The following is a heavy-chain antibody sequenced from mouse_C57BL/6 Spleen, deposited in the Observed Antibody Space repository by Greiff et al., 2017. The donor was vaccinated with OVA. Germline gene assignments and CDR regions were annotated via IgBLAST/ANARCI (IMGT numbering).Heavy chain of an antibody. CDR2: ISSGGDYI. D-gene: IGHD1-1*01. J-gene: IGHJ2*01. CDR1: GFTFSSYA. CDR3: TRERDYYGSFYFDY. Sequence: EVQGVESGEGLVKPGGSLKLSCAASGFTFSSYAMSWVRQTPEKRLEWVAYISSGGDYIYYADTVKGRFTISRDNARNTLYLQMSSLKSEDTAMYYCTRERDYYGSFYFDYWGQGTTLTVSS. V-gene: IGHV5-9-1*02.